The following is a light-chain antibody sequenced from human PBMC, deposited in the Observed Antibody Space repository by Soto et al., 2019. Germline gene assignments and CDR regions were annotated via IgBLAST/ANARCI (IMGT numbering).Light chain of an antibody. J-gene: IGLJ2*01. V-gene: IGLV2-14*01. CDR2: DVS. CDR3: SSYTSSSTVV. CDR1: SSDVGGYNY. Sequence: QSALTQPASVSGSSGELITISCTGTSSDVGGYNYVSWYQQHPGKAPKLMIYDVSNRPSGVSNRFSGSKSGNTASLTISGLQAEDEADYYCSSYTSSSTVVFRGGIKLTVL.